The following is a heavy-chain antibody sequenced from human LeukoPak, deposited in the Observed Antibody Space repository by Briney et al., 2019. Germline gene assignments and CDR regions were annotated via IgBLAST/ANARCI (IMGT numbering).Heavy chain of an antibody. J-gene: IGHJ4*02. Sequence: ASVKVSCKASGGTFSSYAISWVRQAPGQGLEWMGGIIPIFGTANYAQTFQGRVAITTDESTSTAYMELSSLRSEDTAVYYFAHSDDYSNTIDYWGQGTLVTVSS. CDR1: GGTFSSYA. CDR3: AHSDDYSNTIDY. D-gene: IGHD4-11*01. CDR2: IIPIFGTA. V-gene: IGHV1-69*05.